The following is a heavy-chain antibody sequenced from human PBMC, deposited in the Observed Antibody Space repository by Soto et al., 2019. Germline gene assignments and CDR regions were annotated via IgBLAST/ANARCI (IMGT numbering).Heavy chain of an antibody. D-gene: IGHD4-17*01. V-gene: IGHV3-30*18. CDR2: ISYDGSNK. J-gene: IGHJ6*03. CDR3: AKDSAPDYGDYVNYMDV. Sequence: PGGSLRLSCAASGFTFSSYGMHWVRQAPGKGLEWVAVISYDGSNKYYADSVKGRFTISRDNSKNTLYLQMNSLRAEDTAVYYCAKDSAPDYGDYVNYMDVWGKGTTVTVSS. CDR1: GFTFSSYG.